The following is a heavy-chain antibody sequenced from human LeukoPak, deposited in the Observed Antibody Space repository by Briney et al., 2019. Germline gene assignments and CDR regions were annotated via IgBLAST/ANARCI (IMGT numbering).Heavy chain of an antibody. J-gene: IGHJ4*02. CDR1: GDTFTGCY. Sequence: ASGKVSCKASGDTFTGCYMHWVRQAPGQGLEWMGWINPNSGGTNYAQKFQGRVTMTRDTSISTAYMELSRLRSDDTAVYYCARAAERITLFGVVPHFGDYRGQGTLVTVSS. CDR2: INPNSGGT. D-gene: IGHD3-3*01. V-gene: IGHV1-2*02. CDR3: ARAAERITLFGVVPHFGDY.